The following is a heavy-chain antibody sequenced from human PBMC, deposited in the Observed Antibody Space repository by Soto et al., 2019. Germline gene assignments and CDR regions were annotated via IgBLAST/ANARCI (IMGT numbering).Heavy chain of an antibody. J-gene: IGHJ4*02. Sequence: ASVKVSCKASGGTFSSYAISWVRQAPGQGLEWMGGIIPIFGTANYAQKFQGRVTITADESTSTAYMELSSLRSEDTAVYYCARDGIGVVAGTGHYYFDYWGQGTLVTVSS. CDR3: ARDGIGVVAGTGHYYFDY. CDR2: IIPIFGTA. CDR1: GGTFSSYA. D-gene: IGHD6-19*01. V-gene: IGHV1-69*13.